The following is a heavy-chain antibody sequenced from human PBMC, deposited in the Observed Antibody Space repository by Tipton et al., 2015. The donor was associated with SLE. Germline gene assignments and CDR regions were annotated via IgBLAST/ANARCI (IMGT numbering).Heavy chain of an antibody. Sequence: SLRLSCAASGFTFSSYWMSWVRQAPGKGLEWVANIKQDGSEKYYVDSVKGRFTISRDNAKNSLYLQMNSLRAEDTAVYYCAKDGYSSGWSDAFDIWGQGTMVTISS. CDR3: AKDGYSSGWSDAFDI. V-gene: IGHV3-7*03. CDR2: IKQDGSEK. D-gene: IGHD6-19*01. CDR1: GFTFSSYW. J-gene: IGHJ3*02.